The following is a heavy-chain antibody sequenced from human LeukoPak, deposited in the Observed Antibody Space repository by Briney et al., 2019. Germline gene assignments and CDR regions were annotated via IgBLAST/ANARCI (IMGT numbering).Heavy chain of an antibody. CDR1: GFTFSSYA. J-gene: IGHJ4*02. CDR3: ARGGYGHGWSFDY. V-gene: IGHV3-23*01. D-gene: IGHD6-19*01. Sequence: GGYLRLSCAASGFTFSSYALSWVRQAPGKGLVWVSTISGSGDDTFYADSVKGRFTISRDNSKNTLYLQMDSLRAEDTAVYYCARGGYGHGWSFDYWGQETLVTVSS. CDR2: ISGSGDDT.